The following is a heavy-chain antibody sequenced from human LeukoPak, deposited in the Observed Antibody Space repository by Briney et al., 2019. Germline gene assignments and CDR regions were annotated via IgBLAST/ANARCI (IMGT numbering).Heavy chain of an antibody. J-gene: IGHJ4*02. CDR3: AKYGMTTVTYIDY. CDR2: ISYDGSIK. D-gene: IGHD4-17*01. V-gene: IGHV3-30*18. CDR1: GFTFSTYA. Sequence: GGSLRLSCAASGFTFSTYAMHWVRQAPGKWLEWVAVISYDGSIKYYADSVKGRFTISRDSSKNTLYLQMNSLRAEDTAVYYCAKYGMTTVTYIDYWGQGTLVTVSS.